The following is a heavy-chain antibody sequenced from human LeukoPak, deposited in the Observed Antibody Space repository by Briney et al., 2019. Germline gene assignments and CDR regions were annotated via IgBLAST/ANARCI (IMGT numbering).Heavy chain of an antibody. CDR3: TTEPILDQYCSGGSCYPFDY. V-gene: IGHV3-15*01. D-gene: IGHD2-15*01. CDR2: IKSKTDGGTT. Sequence: GGSLRLSCAASGFTFSNAWMSWVRQAPGKGLEWVGRIKSKTDGGTTDYAAPVKGRFTISRDDSKNTLYLQMNSLKTEDTAVYYCTTEPILDQYCSGGSCYPFDYWGQGTLVTVSS. J-gene: IGHJ4*02. CDR1: GFTFSNAW.